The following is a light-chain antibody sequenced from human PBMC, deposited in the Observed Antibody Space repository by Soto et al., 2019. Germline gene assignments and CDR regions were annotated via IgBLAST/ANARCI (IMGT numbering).Light chain of an antibody. J-gene: IGKJ1*01. V-gene: IGKV3-15*01. Sequence: EIVLTPSPATLSLSPGERATLSCRASQSVSSYLAWYQQKPGQAPRLLIYGASTRATGIPARFSGSGSGTEFTLTISSLQSEDYAVYYCHQYNNWPPWTFGQGTKVDIK. CDR1: QSVSSY. CDR3: HQYNNWPPWT. CDR2: GAS.